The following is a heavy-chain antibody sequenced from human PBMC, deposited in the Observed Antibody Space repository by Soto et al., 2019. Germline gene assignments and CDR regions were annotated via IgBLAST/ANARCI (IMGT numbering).Heavy chain of an antibody. D-gene: IGHD1-26*01. V-gene: IGHV3-74*01. CDR2: VNTDETTT. CDR3: ARGAKGNYYQDS. Sequence: EVQLVESGGDLVQAGGSLRLSCAASGFTFSRDWMHWVRQAPGKGLEWVSRVNTDETTTNYADSVRGRFAISRDNAKNTFYLQMNSLSVEDTAIYFCARGAKGNYYQDSWGQGTLVTVSP. CDR1: GFTFSRDW. J-gene: IGHJ4*02.